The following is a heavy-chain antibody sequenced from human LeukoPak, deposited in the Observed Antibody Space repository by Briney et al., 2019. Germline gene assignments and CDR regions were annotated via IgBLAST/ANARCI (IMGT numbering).Heavy chain of an antibody. CDR2: MNPNSGNT. V-gene: IGHV1-8*01. Sequence: GASVKVSCKASEYTFTSYDINWVRQATGQGLEWMGWMNPNSGNTGYAQKFQGRVTMTRNTSISTAYMELSSLRAEDTAVYYCAKDSSIAARANFDYWGQGTLVTVSS. CDR1: EYTFTSYD. J-gene: IGHJ4*02. D-gene: IGHD6-6*01. CDR3: AKDSSIAARANFDY.